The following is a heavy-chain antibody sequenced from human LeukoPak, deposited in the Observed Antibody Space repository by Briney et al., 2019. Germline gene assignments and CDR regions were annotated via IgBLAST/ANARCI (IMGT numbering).Heavy chain of an antibody. CDR3: ARVGGGVIGSFDY. Sequence: SETLSLTCTVSGGSISSYYWSWIRQPPRKGLEWIGYFYYSGSTNYNPSLKSRVTISVDTSKNQFSLNLRSVTAADTAVYYCARVGGGVIGSFDYWGQGILVTVPS. CDR2: FYYSGST. D-gene: IGHD3-10*01. V-gene: IGHV4-59*01. CDR1: GGSISSYY. J-gene: IGHJ4*02.